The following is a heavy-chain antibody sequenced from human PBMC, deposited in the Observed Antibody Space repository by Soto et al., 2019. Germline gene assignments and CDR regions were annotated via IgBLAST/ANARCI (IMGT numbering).Heavy chain of an antibody. Sequence: ASVKVSCEASGYTFTSYGISWVRQAPGQGLEWMGWISAYNGNTNYAQKLQGRVTMTTETSTSTAYMELRSLRSDDTAVYYCARDAAPLRFLEWLAHLGHYYGMDVWGQGHTLTL. CDR2: ISAYNGNT. CDR3: ARDAAPLRFLEWLAHLGHYYGMDV. J-gene: IGHJ6*02. D-gene: IGHD3-3*01. V-gene: IGHV1-18*04. CDR1: GYTFTSYG.